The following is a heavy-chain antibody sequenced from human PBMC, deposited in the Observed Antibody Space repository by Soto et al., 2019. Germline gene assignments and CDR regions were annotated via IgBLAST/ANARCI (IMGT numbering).Heavy chain of an antibody. CDR2: INHSGST. D-gene: IGHD2-8*02. V-gene: IGHV4-34*01. Sequence: WSWISKTPGTGLEWIGEINHSGSTNYNPSLKSRVTISVDTSKNQFSLKLTSVTAADTAVYYCARDKITGLFDYWGPGLLVSVS. CDR3: ARDKITGLFDY. J-gene: IGHJ4*02.